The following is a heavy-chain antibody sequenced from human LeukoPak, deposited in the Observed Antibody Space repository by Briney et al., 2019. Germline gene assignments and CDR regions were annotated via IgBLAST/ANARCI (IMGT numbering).Heavy chain of an antibody. V-gene: IGHV1-18*01. D-gene: IGHD3-22*01. CDR1: GYTFTSYG. J-gene: IGHJ4*02. CDR3: ARDLPDLTYYYDSSGLDY. CDR2: ISAYNGDT. Sequence: GASVKVSCKASGYTFTSYGISWVRQAPGQGLEWMGWISAYNGDTNYAQKLQGRVTMTTDTSTSTAYMELRSLRSDDTAVYYCARDLPDLTYYYDSSGLDYWGQGTLVTVSS.